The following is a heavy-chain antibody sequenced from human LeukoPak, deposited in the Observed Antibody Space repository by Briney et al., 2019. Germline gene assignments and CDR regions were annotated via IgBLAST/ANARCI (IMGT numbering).Heavy chain of an antibody. J-gene: IGHJ4*02. D-gene: IGHD3-10*01. V-gene: IGHV3-23*01. CDR1: GFTFSSYA. CDR2: ISGSGGST. Sequence: PGGSLRLSCAASGFTFSSYAMSWVRQAPGKGLEWVSAISGSGGSTYYADSVKGRLTISRDNSKNTLYLQMNSLRAEDTAVYYCAKAHYGSGSYYKNSDFDYWGQGTLVTVSS. CDR3: AKAHYGSGSYYKNSDFDY.